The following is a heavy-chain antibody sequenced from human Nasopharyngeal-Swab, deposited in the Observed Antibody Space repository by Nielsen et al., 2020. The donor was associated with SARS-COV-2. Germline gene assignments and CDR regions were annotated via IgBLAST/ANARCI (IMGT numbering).Heavy chain of an antibody. D-gene: IGHD5-24*01. V-gene: IGHV1-69*10. CDR3: ARGGWLRRDYYYVYYYMDV. CDR1: GGTFSSYG. Sequence: SVKVSCKTSGGTFSSYGISWVRQAPGEGLEWMGGIIPVLPITRYAQKFRDRATITADTSTSTAYMELSSLRSEDTATYYCARGGWLRRDYYYVYYYMDVWGKGTTVTVSS. J-gene: IGHJ6*03. CDR2: IIPVLPIT.